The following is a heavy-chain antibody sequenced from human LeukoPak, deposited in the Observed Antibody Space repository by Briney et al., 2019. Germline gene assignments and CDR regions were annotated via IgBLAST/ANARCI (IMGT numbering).Heavy chain of an antibody. V-gene: IGHV2-70*11. J-gene: IGHJ4*02. CDR2: IDWDDDK. CDR1: GFSLSTSGMC. CDR3: AHFEWEEPYFDY. D-gene: IGHD1-26*01. Sequence: SGPALVKPTQTLTLTCTFSGFSLSTSGMCVSWIRQPPGKALEWLARIDWDDDKYYSTSLKTRLTISKDTSKNQVVLTMTNMDPVDTATYYCAHFEWEEPYFDYWGQGTLVTVSS.